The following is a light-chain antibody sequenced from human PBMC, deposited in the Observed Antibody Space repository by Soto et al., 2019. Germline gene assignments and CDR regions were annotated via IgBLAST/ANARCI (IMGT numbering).Light chain of an antibody. Sequence: QSSLTQPASVYGSPGQSITISCTGTNNEVGRYAFVSWYHQDPGKAPKLIIHEATKRPSGVSTRFSGSKSGNTASLTISGLQAGDEADYYCCSYAGSNKVIFGWGTKLTVL. CDR3: CSYAGSNKVI. CDR2: EAT. J-gene: IGLJ2*01. CDR1: NNEVGRYAF. V-gene: IGLV2-23*01.